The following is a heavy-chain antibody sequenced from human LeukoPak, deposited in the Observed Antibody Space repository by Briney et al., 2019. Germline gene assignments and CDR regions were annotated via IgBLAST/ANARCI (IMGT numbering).Heavy chain of an antibody. V-gene: IGHV3-7*03. CDR2: INQDGSET. CDR1: GFTFSTYW. J-gene: IGHJ4*02. CDR3: ARRYSGSH. Sequence: GGSLRLSCAASGFTFSTYWMTWVRQAPGKGLEWVANINQDGSETYYVDSVKGRFTISRDNAKKSLYLQMNSLRAGDTAVYYCARRYSGSHWGQGTLVTVSS. D-gene: IGHD1-26*01.